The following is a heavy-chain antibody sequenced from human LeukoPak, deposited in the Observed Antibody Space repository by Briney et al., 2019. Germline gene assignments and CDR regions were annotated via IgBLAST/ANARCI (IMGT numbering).Heavy chain of an antibody. D-gene: IGHD6-19*01. V-gene: IGHV5-51*01. J-gene: IGHJ4*02. CDR1: GYSFTSYW. CDR3: ARYSSGWYQEYYFDY. Sequence: GESLKISCKGSGYSFTSYWIGWVRQMPGKGLEWMGIIYPGDSDTRYSPSFQGQVTNSADKSISTAYLQWSSLKASDTAMYYCARYSSGWYQEYYFDYWGQGTLVTVSS. CDR2: IYPGDSDT.